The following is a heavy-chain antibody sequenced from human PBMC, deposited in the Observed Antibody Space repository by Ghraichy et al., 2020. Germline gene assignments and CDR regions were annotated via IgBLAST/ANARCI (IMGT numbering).Heavy chain of an antibody. J-gene: IGHJ3*02. V-gene: IGHV3-64D*09. D-gene: IGHD3-16*01. CDR3: VKDHPDYTPGGAFDI. CDR2: ISSNGGST. Sequence: GGSLRLSCSASGFTFSSYAMHWVRQAPGKGLEYVSAISSNGGSTYYADSVKGRFTISRDNSKNTLYLQMSSLRAEDTAVYYCVKDHPDYTPGGAFDIWGQGTMVTVSS. CDR1: GFTFSSYA.